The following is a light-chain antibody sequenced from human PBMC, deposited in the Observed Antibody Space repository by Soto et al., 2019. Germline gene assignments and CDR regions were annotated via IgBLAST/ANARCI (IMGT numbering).Light chain of an antibody. CDR3: QQYNSYWT. CDR2: KAS. CDR1: QSISSW. V-gene: IGKV1-5*03. J-gene: IGKJ1*01. Sequence: DIQMTQSPSTLSASVGDRVTITCRASQSISSWLAWYQQKPGEAPKLVIYKASSLESGVPSRFSGSGSGTEFTLTISSLQPDDFATYYCQQYNSYWTFGQGTKVEIK.